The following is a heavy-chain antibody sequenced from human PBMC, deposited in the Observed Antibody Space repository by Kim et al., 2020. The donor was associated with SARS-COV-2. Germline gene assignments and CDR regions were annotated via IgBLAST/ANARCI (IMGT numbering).Heavy chain of an antibody. Sequence: SETLSLTCSVSGGSIRSGGKFWTWIRQHPAKGLEWIGYISYSGNSHYSPSLRSRVSISLQTSENQFSLELTSVTAADTASYYCARRQPLDYWGQGILVTV. D-gene: IGHD2-2*01. CDR1: GGSIRSGGKF. J-gene: IGHJ4*02. CDR2: ISYSGNS. CDR3: ARRQPLDY. V-gene: IGHV4-31*03.